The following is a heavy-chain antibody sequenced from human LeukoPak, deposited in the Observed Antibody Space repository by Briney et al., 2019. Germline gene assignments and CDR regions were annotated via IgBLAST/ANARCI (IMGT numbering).Heavy chain of an antibody. Sequence: SETLSLTCAVYGGSFSGYYWSWIRQPPGKGLEWIGEINHSGSTNYNPSLKSRVTISVDTSKNQFSLKLSSVTAADTAVYYCARGRRRYSYGPHYYYYGMDVWGQGTTVTVSS. J-gene: IGHJ6*02. CDR2: INHSGST. D-gene: IGHD5-18*01. CDR1: GGSFSGYY. CDR3: ARGRRRYSYGPHYYYYGMDV. V-gene: IGHV4-34*01.